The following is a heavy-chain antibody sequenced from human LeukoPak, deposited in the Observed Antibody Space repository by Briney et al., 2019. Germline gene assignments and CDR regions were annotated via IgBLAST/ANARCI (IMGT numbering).Heavy chain of an antibody. CDR3: ASKGYSSAPFDI. CDR1: GGTFSSYA. J-gene: IGHJ3*02. CDR2: IIPIFGTA. V-gene: IGHV1-69*13. Sequence: ASVKVSCKASGGTFSSYAISWVRQAPGQGLEWMGGIIPIFGTANYAQKFQGRVTITADESTSTAYMELSSLRSEDTAVYYCASKGYSSAPFDIWGQGTMVTVSS. D-gene: IGHD6-25*01.